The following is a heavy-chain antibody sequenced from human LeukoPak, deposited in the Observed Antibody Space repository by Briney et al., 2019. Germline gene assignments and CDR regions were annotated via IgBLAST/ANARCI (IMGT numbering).Heavy chain of an antibody. CDR2: ISSNGGST. CDR1: GFTFSSYA. CDR3: ARGGGPGGYFDWLLTDAFDI. J-gene: IGHJ3*02. Sequence: GGSLRLSCAASGFTFSSYAMHWVRQAPGKGLEYVSAISSNGGSTYYANSVKGRFTISRDNSKNTLYLQMGSLRAEDMAVYYCARGGGPGGYFDWLLTDAFDIWGQGTMVTVSS. V-gene: IGHV3-64*01. D-gene: IGHD3-9*01.